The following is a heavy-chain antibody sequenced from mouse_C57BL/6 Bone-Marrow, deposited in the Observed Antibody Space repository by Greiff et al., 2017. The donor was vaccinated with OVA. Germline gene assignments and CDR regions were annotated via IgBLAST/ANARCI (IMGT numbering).Heavy chain of an antibody. CDR1: GFTFSDYG. Sequence: DVQLQESGGGLVKPGGSLKLSCAASGFTFSDYGMHWVRQAPEKGLEWVAYISSGSSTIYYADTVKGRFTISRDNAKNTLFLQMTSLRSEDTAMYYCARPYGSSSYWYFDVWGTGTTVTVSS. CDR2: ISSGSSTI. CDR3: ARPYGSSSYWYFDV. J-gene: IGHJ1*03. D-gene: IGHD1-1*01. V-gene: IGHV5-17*01.